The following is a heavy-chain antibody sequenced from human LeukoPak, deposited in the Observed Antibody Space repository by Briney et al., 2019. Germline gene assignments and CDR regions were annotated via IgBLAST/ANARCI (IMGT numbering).Heavy chain of an antibody. Sequence: SETLSLTCTVSGGSFSSYYWSWIRQTAGKGLEWIGYIYTSGSTNYNPSLKSRVTISVDTSKNQFSLKLSSVTAADTAVYYCARQVAYYYDSSGYYFEGNGYFDYWGQGTLVTVSS. J-gene: IGHJ4*02. D-gene: IGHD3-22*01. V-gene: IGHV4-4*09. CDR3: ARQVAYYYDSSGYYFEGNGYFDY. CDR1: GGSFSSYY. CDR2: IYTSGST.